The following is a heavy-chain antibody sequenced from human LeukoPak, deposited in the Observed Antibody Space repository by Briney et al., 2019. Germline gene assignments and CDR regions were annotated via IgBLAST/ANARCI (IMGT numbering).Heavy chain of an antibody. Sequence: QTGGSLRLSCAASGFTFDDYAMHWVRQAPGKGLEWVSGISWNSGSIGYADSVKGRFTISRDNAKNSLYLQMNSLRAEDMALYYCAKDVGSFTYYFDYWGQGTLVTVSS. J-gene: IGHJ4*02. CDR3: AKDVGSFTYYFDY. CDR1: GFTFDDYA. D-gene: IGHD1-26*01. V-gene: IGHV3-9*03. CDR2: ISWNSGSI.